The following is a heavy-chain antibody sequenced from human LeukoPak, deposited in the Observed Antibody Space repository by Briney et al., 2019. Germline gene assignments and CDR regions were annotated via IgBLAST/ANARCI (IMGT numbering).Heavy chain of an antibody. V-gene: IGHV3-11*04. CDR3: GRWGIEATIDY. J-gene: IGHJ4*02. CDR1: GFTFSDHY. D-gene: IGHD1-26*01. Sequence: GGSLRLSCAVSGFTFSDHYMSWIRQAPGKGLEWVSYISGSSSGIYSADSVRGRFTISRDNAKNSLYLQMNSLGAEDTAVYYCGRWGIEATIDYWGQGILVTVSS. CDR2: ISGSSSGI.